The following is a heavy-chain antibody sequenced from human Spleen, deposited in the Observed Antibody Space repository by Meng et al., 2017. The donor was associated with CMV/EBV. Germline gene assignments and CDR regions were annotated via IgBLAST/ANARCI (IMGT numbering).Heavy chain of an antibody. V-gene: IGHV1-2*02. CDR3: ARDNNWGPDY. CDR1: GYTFTAHY. J-gene: IGHJ4*02. CDR2: IHPHRGDT. Sequence: ASVKVSCKASGYTFTAHYFHGVRQAPGQGLEWMGWIHPHRGDTNYAQQFQGRVTLTRDTSINTGYMELTRLTSDDTAVYYCARDNNWGPDYWGQGTLVTVSS. D-gene: IGHD7-27*01.